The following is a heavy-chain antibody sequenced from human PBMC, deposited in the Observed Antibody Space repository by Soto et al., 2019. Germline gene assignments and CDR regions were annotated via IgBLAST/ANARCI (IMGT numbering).Heavy chain of an antibody. CDR1: GFTFSSYA. V-gene: IGHV3-30-3*01. J-gene: IGHJ4*02. CDR2: ISYDGSNK. Sequence: VGSLRLSCAASGFTFSSYAMHWVRQAPGKGLEWVAAISYDGSNKYYADTVKGRFTISRDNSKNTLSLQMNSLRAEDTAVYYCARGPSSLTRFDYWGQGILVTVSS. CDR3: ARGPSSLTRFDY. D-gene: IGHD2-2*01.